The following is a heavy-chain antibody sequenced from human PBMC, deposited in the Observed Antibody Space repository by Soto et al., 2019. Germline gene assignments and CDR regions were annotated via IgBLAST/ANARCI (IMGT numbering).Heavy chain of an antibody. D-gene: IGHD3-22*01. Sequence: PGGSLRLSCAASGFIFRSYARSWVRQAPGKGLEWVSAISGSGGSTYYADSVKGRFTISRDNSKNTLYLQMNSLRAEDTAVYYCARDGRVQYDSSGYYGEGDAFDIWGQGTMVTVSS. CDR1: GFIFRSYA. V-gene: IGHV3-23*01. CDR2: ISGSGGST. J-gene: IGHJ3*02. CDR3: ARDGRVQYDSSGYYGEGDAFDI.